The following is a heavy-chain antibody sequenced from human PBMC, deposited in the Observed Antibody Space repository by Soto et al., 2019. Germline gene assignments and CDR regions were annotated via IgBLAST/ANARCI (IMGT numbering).Heavy chain of an antibody. CDR3: ARDLRFSSSWFLIGWFDP. J-gene: IGHJ5*02. CDR1: GFTFSSYW. V-gene: IGHV3-74*01. Sequence: EVQLVESGGGLVQPGGSLRLSFAASGFTFSSYWMHWVRQAPGKGLVWVSRINSDGSSTNYADSVKGRFTISRDNAKNTLYLQMNSLRAEDTAVYYCARDLRFSSSWFLIGWFDPWGQGTLVTVSS. CDR2: INSDGSST. D-gene: IGHD6-13*01.